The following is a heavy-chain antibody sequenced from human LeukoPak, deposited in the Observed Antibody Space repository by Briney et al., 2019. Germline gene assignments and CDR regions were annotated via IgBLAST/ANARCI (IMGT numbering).Heavy chain of an antibody. CDR1: GFTFSSYA. J-gene: IGHJ4*02. D-gene: IGHD5-18*01. V-gene: IGHV3-23*01. Sequence: GGSLRLSCAASGFTFSSYAMSWVRQAPGKGLEWVSAISGSGGSTYYADSVKGRFTISRDNSKNTLYLQMNSLRAEDTAVYYCAKGPYSYGGLPTDYWGQGTLVTVSS. CDR3: AKGPYSYGGLPTDY. CDR2: ISGSGGST.